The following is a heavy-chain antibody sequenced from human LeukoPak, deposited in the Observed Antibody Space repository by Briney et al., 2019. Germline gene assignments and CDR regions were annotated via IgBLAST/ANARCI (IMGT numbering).Heavy chain of an antibody. V-gene: IGHV3-23*01. CDR2: ISGSGGST. CDR1: GFTFRGYA. J-gene: IGHJ5*02. CDR3: AKIYRYSGYDYLLGKNLNCSGGSCYSGFDP. D-gene: IGHD2-15*01. Sequence: AGGSLRLSCAASGFTFRGYAMSWVRQAPGKGLEWVSAISGSGGSTYYADSVRGRFTISRDNSKNTLYLQMNSLRAEDTAVYYCAKIYRYSGYDYLLGKNLNCSGGSCYSGFDPWGQGTLVTVSS.